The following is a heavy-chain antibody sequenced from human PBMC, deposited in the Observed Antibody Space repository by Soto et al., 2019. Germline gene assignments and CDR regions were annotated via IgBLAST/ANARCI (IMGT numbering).Heavy chain of an antibody. J-gene: IGHJ5*02. V-gene: IGHV1-69*08. CDR3: ARDGGDRSGYYVEIGGFDP. CDR1: GGTFSSYS. D-gene: IGHD3-22*01. Sequence: QVQLVQSGAEVKKPGSSVKVSCKASGGTFSSYSISWVRQAPGQGLEWMGRIIPIFGTPKYAQKFQGRVTITADKSTSTAYMELSSLRSEDTAVYYCARDGGDRSGYYVEIGGFDPWGQGTLVTVSS. CDR2: IIPIFGTP.